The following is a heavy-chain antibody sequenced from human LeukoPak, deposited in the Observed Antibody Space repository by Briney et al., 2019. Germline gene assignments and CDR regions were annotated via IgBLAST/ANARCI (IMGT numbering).Heavy chain of an antibody. Sequence: SETLSLTCTVSGGSISSYYWSWIRQPPGKGLEWIGYIYYSGSTNYNPSLKSRVTISVDTSKNQFSLKLSSVTAADTAVYYCARTPRGGYGSYYYMDVWGKGTTVTISS. CDR3: ARTPRGGYGSYYYMDV. D-gene: IGHD5-12*01. J-gene: IGHJ6*03. CDR1: GGSISSYY. CDR2: IYYSGST. V-gene: IGHV4-59*08.